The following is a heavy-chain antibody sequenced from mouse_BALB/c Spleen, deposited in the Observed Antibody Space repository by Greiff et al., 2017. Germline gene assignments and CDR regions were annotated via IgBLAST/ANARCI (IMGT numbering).Heavy chain of an antibody. D-gene: IGHD1-2*01. V-gene: IGHV5-12-2*01. J-gene: IGHJ4*01. Sequence: EVQGVESGGGLVQPGGSLKLSCAASGFTFSSYTMSWVRQTPEKRLEWVAYISNGGGSTYYPDTVKGRFTISRDNAKNTLYLQMSSLKSEDTAMYYCAVHYYGYYAMDYWGQGTSVTVSS. CDR3: AVHYYGYYAMDY. CDR1: GFTFSSYT. CDR2: ISNGGGST.